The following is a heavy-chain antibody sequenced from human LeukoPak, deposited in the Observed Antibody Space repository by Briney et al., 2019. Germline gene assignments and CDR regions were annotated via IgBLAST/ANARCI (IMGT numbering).Heavy chain of an antibody. CDR1: GFTFSSYA. V-gene: IGHV3-23*01. CDR3: AKARMRYFDWLLAY. J-gene: IGHJ4*02. CDR2: ISGSGGCT. D-gene: IGHD3-9*01. Sequence: GGSLRLSCAASGFTFSSYAMSWVRQAPGKGLEWVSAISGSGGCTYYADSVKGRFTISRDNSKNTLYLQMNSLRAEDTAVYYCAKARMRYFDWLLAYWGQGTLVTVSS.